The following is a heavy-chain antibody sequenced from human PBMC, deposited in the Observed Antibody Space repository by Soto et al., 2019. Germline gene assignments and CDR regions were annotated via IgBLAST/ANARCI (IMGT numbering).Heavy chain of an antibody. CDR3: GPDTLDY. CDR2: IWYDGSNK. CDR1: GFMFSSHG. V-gene: IGHV3-33*01. J-gene: IGHJ4*02. Sequence: QVQLVESGGGVAQPGRSLRLSCAASGFMFSSHGMHWIRQAPGKGLEWVAVIWYDGSNKYYADSVKDRFTISRDNSKNTPYLQMSSLKVEDTAVYYCGPDTLDYWGQGTLVTVSS.